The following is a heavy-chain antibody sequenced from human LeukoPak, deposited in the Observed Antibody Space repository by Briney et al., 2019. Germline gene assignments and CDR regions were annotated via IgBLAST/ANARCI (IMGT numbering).Heavy chain of an antibody. D-gene: IGHD4-23*01. CDR1: GFTFSYYW. Sequence: GGSLRLSCAASGFTFSYYWMRWVRQAPGKGLVWVSRINTDGSTTNYADSVKGRFTISSDNSKNTLYLQMHSLRADDTAVYYCAVTRPEFAYGMDVWGQGTTVTVSS. CDR3: AVTRPEFAYGMDV. CDR2: INTDGSTT. V-gene: IGHV3-74*01. J-gene: IGHJ6*02.